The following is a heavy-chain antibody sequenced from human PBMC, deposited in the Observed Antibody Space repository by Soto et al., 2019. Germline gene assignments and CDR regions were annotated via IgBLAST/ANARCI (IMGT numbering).Heavy chain of an antibody. V-gene: IGHV3-23*01. CDR2: IGASGDIT. J-gene: IGHJ1*01. Sequence: GGSLRLSCAASGFSFTNFAMSWVRQAPGKGLEWVAGIGASGDITWYADSVKGRLSISRDNSKNTLYLQLNSLRFEDTAVYYCTTDDPINKYWGQGTLVTVSS. CDR1: GFSFTNFA. CDR3: TTDDPINKY.